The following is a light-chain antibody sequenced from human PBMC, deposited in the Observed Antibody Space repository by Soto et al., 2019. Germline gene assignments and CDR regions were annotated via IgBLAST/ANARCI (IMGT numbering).Light chain of an antibody. J-gene: IGKJ1*01. CDR1: QSVGSY. V-gene: IGKV3-11*01. Sequence: EIVLTQSPATLSLSPGEGATLSCRASQSVGSYLAWYQQKPGQAPRLLIYDASNRATGIPARFSGSGSGTDFTLTISSLEPEGFAVYYCQQRSIWPPDTFGQGTKVEI. CDR2: DAS. CDR3: QQRSIWPPDT.